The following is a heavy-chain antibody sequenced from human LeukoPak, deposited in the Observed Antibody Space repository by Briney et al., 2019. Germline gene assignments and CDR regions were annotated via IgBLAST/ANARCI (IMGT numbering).Heavy chain of an antibody. CDR2: IYPGDSDT. CDR3: ARHRGDYYDSSAYYVYYFDY. CDR1: GYSFTSYW. V-gene: IGHV5-51*01. J-gene: IGHJ4*02. Sequence: GESLKISCKGSGYSFTSYWIGWVRQMPGKGLEWMGIIYPGDSDTRYSPSFQGQVTISADKSISTAYLHWSSLKASDTAVYYCARHRGDYYDSSAYYVYYFDYWGQGTLVTVSS. D-gene: IGHD3-22*01.